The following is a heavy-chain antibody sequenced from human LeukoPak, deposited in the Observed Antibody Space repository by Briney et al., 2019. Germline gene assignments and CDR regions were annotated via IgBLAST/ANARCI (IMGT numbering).Heavy chain of an antibody. CDR3: ARGLWFGELLDNWFDP. CDR1: GFTFSTYA. CDR2: ISSSSSSYI. Sequence: GGSLRLSCAASGFTFSTYAMSRVRQAPGKGLEWVSSISSSSSSYIYYADSVEGRFTISRDNAKNSLYLQMNSLRAEDTAVYYCARGLWFGELLDNWFDPWGQGTLVTVSS. D-gene: IGHD3-10*01. V-gene: IGHV3-21*01. J-gene: IGHJ5*02.